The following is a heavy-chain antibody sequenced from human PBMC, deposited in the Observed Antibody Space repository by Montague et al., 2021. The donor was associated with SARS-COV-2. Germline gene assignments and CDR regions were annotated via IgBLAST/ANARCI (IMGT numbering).Heavy chain of an antibody. J-gene: IGHJ4*02. D-gene: IGHD6-13*01. CDR3: AKDLALGAAGDFFDY. V-gene: IGHV3-30*18. CDR2: ISFDGLKT. Sequence: SLRLSCAASGFTFSSFSFHWVRRAPGKGLLWVSGISFDGLKTSYGDSVKGRFTISRDNSMNTVHLQMNSLRIEDAALYYCAKDLALGAAGDFFDYWGQGTVVSVSS. CDR1: GFTFSSFS.